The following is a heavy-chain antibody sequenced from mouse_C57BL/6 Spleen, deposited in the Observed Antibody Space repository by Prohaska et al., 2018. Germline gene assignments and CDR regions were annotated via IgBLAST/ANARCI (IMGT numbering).Heavy chain of an antibody. CDR1: GYAFSSSW. Sequence: QVQLQQSGPELVKPGASVKISCKASGYAFSSSWMNWVKQRPGKGLEWIGRIYPGDGATNYNGKFKGKATLTADKSSSTAYMQLSSLTSDDSAVYFCARSRLYDGGFAYWGQGTLVTVSA. CDR3: ARSRLYDGGFAY. D-gene: IGHD2-3*01. V-gene: IGHV1-82*01. J-gene: IGHJ3*01. CDR2: IYPGDGAT.